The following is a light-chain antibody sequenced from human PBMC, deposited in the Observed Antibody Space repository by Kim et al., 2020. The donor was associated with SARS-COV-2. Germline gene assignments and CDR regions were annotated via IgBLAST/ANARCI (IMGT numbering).Light chain of an antibody. V-gene: IGKV1-5*03. J-gene: IGKJ4*01. CDR3: QEYKTILST. Sequence: DIQMTQSPSTLSASVGDRVTITCRASQSISSWLAWYQQKPGKAPKLLIYKASSLESGVSSRFSGSGSGTEFTLTISSLQPDDFATYYCQEYKTILSTFGGGTKVDIK. CDR1: QSISSW. CDR2: KAS.